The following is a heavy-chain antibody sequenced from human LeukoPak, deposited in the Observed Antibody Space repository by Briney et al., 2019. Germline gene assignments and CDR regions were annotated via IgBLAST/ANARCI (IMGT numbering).Heavy chain of an antibody. CDR3: ARGPRNDP. CDR1: GYPFRTLE. J-gene: IGHJ5*02. V-gene: IGHV1-8*01. Sequence: ASVKVSCKTSGYPFRTLEINWVRQAAGQGLEWLGWVHPDSGNTDYAQKFRGRVTMSRDTSTSTAYMELSGLRLDDTAVYFCARGPRNDPWGQGTLVTVSS. D-gene: IGHD1-14*01. CDR2: VHPDSGNT.